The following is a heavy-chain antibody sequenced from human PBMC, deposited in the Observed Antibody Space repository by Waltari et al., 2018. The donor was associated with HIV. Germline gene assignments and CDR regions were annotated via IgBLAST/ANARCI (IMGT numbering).Heavy chain of an antibody. CDR1: GGSISTYS. CDR2: IYTSGST. J-gene: IGHJ3*02. Sequence: QVQLQESGPGLVQPSETLSLTCPVPGGSISTYSRSWIRQPARKGLEWIGRIYTSGSTNYNPSLKSRVTMSGDTSKNQFSLKLSSVTAADTAVYYCARGTYYYDSSGHDAFDIWGQGTMVTVSS. D-gene: IGHD3-22*01. V-gene: IGHV4-4*07. CDR3: ARGTYYYDSSGHDAFDI.